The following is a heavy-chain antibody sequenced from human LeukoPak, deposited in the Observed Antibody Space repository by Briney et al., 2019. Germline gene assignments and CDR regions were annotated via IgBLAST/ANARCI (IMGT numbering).Heavy chain of an antibody. Sequence: GGSLRLSCAASGFTCSSYAMSWVRQAPGKGLEWVSAISGSGGSTYYADSVKGRFTISRDNSKNTLYLQMNSLRAEDTAVYYCAKAHYYDSSGYYGGYMDVWGKGTTVTVSS. D-gene: IGHD3-22*01. J-gene: IGHJ6*03. CDR1: GFTCSSYA. CDR2: ISGSGGST. V-gene: IGHV3-23*01. CDR3: AKAHYYDSSGYYGGYMDV.